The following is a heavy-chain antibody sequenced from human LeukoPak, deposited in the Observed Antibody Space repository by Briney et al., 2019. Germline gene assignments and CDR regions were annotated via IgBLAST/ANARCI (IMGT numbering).Heavy chain of an antibody. V-gene: IGHV3-30*02. J-gene: IGHJ3*02. CDR3: AGSITMIVVVADAFDI. D-gene: IGHD3-22*01. CDR1: GFTFSSYS. Sequence: GGSLRLSCAASGFTFSSYSMNWVRQAPGKGLEWVAFIRYDGSNKYYADSVKGRFTISRDNSKNTLYLQMNSLRAEDTAVYYCAGSITMIVVVADAFDIWGQGTMVTVSS. CDR2: IRYDGSNK.